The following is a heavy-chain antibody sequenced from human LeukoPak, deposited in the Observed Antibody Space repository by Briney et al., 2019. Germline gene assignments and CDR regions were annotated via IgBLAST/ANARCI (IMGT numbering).Heavy chain of an antibody. D-gene: IGHD3-10*01. V-gene: IGHV3-23*01. Sequence: GGSLRLSCAASGFTFSSYAMSWVRQDPGKGLEWVSAISDSGGSTYYAESVKGRFTISRDNSKNTLYLQMNSLRAEDTAVYYCTRLWGEKASGDYWGQGTLVTVSS. J-gene: IGHJ4*02. CDR1: GFTFSSYA. CDR3: TRLWGEKASGDY. CDR2: ISDSGGST.